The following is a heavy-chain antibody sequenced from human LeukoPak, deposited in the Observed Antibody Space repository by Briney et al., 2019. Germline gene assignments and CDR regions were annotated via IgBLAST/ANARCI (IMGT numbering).Heavy chain of an antibody. CDR2: IYPGDSDT. D-gene: IGHD1-26*01. Sequence: GESLKISCKGFGYRFSIYWIAWVRQMPGKGLEWLGIIYPGDSDTRYSPSFQGQVTVSVDNSINTAYLQWSSLKASDTAIYYCARRVGANDAFDFWGQGTMVNVFS. CDR3: ARRVGANDAFDF. V-gene: IGHV5-51*01. CDR1: GYRFSIYW. J-gene: IGHJ3*01.